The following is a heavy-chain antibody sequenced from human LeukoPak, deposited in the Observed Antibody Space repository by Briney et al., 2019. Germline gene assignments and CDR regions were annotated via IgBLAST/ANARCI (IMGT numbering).Heavy chain of an antibody. CDR2: ISSSSSYI. Sequence: GGSLRLSCAASGFTFSSYSMNWVRQAPGKGLEWVSSISSSSSYIYYADLVRGRFTISRDNAKNSLYLQMNSLRAEDTAVYYCARDIAVAGIRGDYWGQGTLVTVSS. J-gene: IGHJ4*02. D-gene: IGHD6-19*01. CDR1: GFTFSSYS. V-gene: IGHV3-21*01. CDR3: ARDIAVAGIRGDY.